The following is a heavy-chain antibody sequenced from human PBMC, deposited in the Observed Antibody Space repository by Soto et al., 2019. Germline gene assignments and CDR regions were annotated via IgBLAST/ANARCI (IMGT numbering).Heavy chain of an antibody. V-gene: IGHV3-74*01. J-gene: IGHJ6*02. Sequence: EVQLVESGEGLVQPGGSLRLSCAASGFTFSTYWMHWVRQAPGKGLVWVSRITNDGSSRSYADSVRGRFTISRDNAKSMLYLQMNSLRAEDTALYYCARGGYCSNGVCYSGFDVWGQGTTVTVSS. CDR2: ITNDGSSR. D-gene: IGHD2-8*01. CDR1: GFTFSTYW. CDR3: ARGGYCSNGVCYSGFDV.